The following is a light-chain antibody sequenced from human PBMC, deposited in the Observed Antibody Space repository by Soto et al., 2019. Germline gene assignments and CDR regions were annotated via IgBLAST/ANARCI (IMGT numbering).Light chain of an antibody. J-gene: IGKJ5*01. CDR3: QQYYNWPRT. Sequence: EIVMTQSPATLSVSPGERATLSCRASENIYTNLAWYQQKPGQAPRPLFYGASTRATGLPARFGGTGSGTEFTLTINSLQAEDSAVYYCQQYYNWPRTFGQGTRLEI. V-gene: IGKV3-15*01. CDR1: ENIYTN. CDR2: GAS.